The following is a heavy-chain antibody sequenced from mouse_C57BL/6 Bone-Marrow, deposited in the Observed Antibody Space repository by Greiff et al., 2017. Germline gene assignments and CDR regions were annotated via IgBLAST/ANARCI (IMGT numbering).Heavy chain of an antibody. CDR3: AGNFDWYLDG. CDR2: ISGGGGNT. J-gene: IGHJ1*01. V-gene: IGHV5-9*01. CDR1: GFTFSSYT. Sequence: EVMLVESGGGLVKPGGSLKLSCAASGFTFSSYTMSWVRQTPEKRLEWVATISGGGGNTYYPDSVKGRFTISRDNAKNTLYLQMSSLRSEDTALYYWAGNFDWYLDGWGGGTTVTVSS.